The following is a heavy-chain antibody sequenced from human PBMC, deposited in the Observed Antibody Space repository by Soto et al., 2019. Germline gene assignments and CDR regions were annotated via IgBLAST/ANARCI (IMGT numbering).Heavy chain of an antibody. CDR2: IYYSGST. CDR1: GGSISSSSYY. V-gene: IGHV4-39*01. CDR3: ARSLGGTGYSSSWPIHPNWFDP. J-gene: IGHJ5*02. Sequence: QLQLQESGPGLVKPSETLSLTCTVSGGSISSSSYYWGWIRQPPGKGLEWIGSIYYSGSTYYNPSLKSRVTISVDTSKNQFSLKLSSVTAADTAVYYCARSLGGTGYSSSWPIHPNWFDPWGQGTLVTVSS. D-gene: IGHD6-13*01.